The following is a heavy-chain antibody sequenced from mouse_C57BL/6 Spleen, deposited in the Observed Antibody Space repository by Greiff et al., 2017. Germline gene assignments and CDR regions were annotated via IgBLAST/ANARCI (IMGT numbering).Heavy chain of an antibody. Sequence: VQLQQSGRKLVKPGASVKISCKASGYAFSSSWMNWVKQRTGKGLEWIGRIYPGDGDTNYNGKFKGKATLTADKSSSTAYMQLSSLTSEDSAVYFCAGYSNYYAMDYWGPGTSVTVSS. V-gene: IGHV1-82*01. CDR3: AGYSNYYAMDY. CDR1: GYAFSSSW. D-gene: IGHD2-5*01. CDR2: IYPGDGDT. J-gene: IGHJ4*01.